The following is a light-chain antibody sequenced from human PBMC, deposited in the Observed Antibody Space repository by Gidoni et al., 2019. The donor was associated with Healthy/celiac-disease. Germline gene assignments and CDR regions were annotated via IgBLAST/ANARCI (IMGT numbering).Light chain of an antibody. Sequence: DIQMTQSPSSLSASVGDRVTITCRASQSISSYLHWYQQKPGKAPKLLIYAASSLQSGVPSRFSGSGSGTDFTLTISSLQPEDFATYYCQQSYSTPPVTFXGXTKVEIK. CDR2: AAS. CDR1: QSISSY. V-gene: IGKV1-39*01. J-gene: IGKJ4*01. CDR3: QQSYSTPPVT.